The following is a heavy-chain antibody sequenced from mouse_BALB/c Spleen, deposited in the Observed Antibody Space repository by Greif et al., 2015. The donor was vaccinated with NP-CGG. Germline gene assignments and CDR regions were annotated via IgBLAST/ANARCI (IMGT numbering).Heavy chain of an antibody. CDR1: GYTFTSYW. J-gene: IGHJ2*01. V-gene: IGHV1-7*01. CDR3: AREGGLRRGYFDY. Sequence: VQLQQSGAELAKPGASVKMSCKASGYTFTSYWMHWVKQRPGQGLEWIGYINPSTGYTEYNQKFKDKATLTADKSSSTAYMQLCSLTSEDSAVYYCAREGGLRRGYFDYWGQGTTLTVSS. CDR2: INPSTGYT. D-gene: IGHD2-2*01.